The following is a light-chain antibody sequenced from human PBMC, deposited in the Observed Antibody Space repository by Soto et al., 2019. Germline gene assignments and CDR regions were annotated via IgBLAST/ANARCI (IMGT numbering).Light chain of an antibody. CDR2: EVT. J-gene: IGLJ1*01. CDR1: SNDVGSYNY. CDR3: SSYTTSATRV. V-gene: IGLV2-14*01. Sequence: QSALTQPASVSGSRGQSITISCTGTSNDVGSYNYVSWYQHHPGKAPNLVIYEVTNRPSGVSNRFSGAKSGNTASLTISGLQAEDEADYYCSSYTTSATRVFGTGTKVTVL.